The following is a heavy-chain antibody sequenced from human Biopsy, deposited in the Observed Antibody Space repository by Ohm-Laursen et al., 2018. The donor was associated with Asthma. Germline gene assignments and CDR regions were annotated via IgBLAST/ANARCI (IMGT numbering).Heavy chain of an antibody. J-gene: IGHJ4*02. D-gene: IGHD3-3*01. CDR3: ARVTRITIFGVGGIQDY. V-gene: IGHV4-61*01. Sequence: VTLSLTWTVSGGSVSSGSYYWSWIRQPPGKGLEWIGYIYYSGSTNYNPSLKSRVTISVDTSKNQFSLKLSSVTAADTAVYYCARVTRITIFGVGGIQDYWGQGTLVTVSS. CDR1: GGSVSSGSYY. CDR2: IYYSGST.